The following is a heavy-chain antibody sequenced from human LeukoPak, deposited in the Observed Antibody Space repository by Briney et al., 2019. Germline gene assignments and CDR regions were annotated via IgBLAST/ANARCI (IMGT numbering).Heavy chain of an antibody. CDR3: ACGGGVWFGEENYYYYMDV. J-gene: IGHJ6*03. V-gene: IGHV1-18*01. CDR1: GGTFSSYA. D-gene: IGHD3-10*01. Sequence: ASVKVSCKASGGTFSSYAISWVRQAPGQGLEWMGWISAYNGNTNYAQKLQGRVTMTTDTSTRTAYMELRSLRSDDTAVLYCACGGGVWFGEENYYYYMDVWGKGTTVTVSS. CDR2: ISAYNGNT.